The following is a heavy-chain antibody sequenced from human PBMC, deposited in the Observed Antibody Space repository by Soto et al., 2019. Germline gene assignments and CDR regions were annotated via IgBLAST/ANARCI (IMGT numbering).Heavy chain of an antibody. D-gene: IGHD3-10*01. Sequence: GESLKICCKGSGYSFTSYWIGWARQMPGKGLEWMGIIYPGDSDTRYSPSFQGHVTISADKSISTAYLQWSSLKASDTAMYYCARRGSGSHPDFDYWGQGTLVTVSS. CDR3: ARRGSGSHPDFDY. J-gene: IGHJ4*02. CDR2: IYPGDSDT. V-gene: IGHV5-51*01. CDR1: GYSFTSYW.